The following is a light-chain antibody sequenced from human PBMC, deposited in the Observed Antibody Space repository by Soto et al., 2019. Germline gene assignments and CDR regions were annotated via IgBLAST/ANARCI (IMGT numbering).Light chain of an antibody. J-gene: IGLJ1*01. Sequence: QSALTQPPSASGSPGQSLTISCTGTTNDVGGYNYVSWYQQHPGKAPKLLIFEVTSRPPGVSHRCSGSKFGNTASLTISALQAEDEADYFCNSYKSSTSLPYVFGTGPKLTVL. CDR1: TNDVGGYNY. CDR3: NSYKSSTSLPYV. CDR2: EVT. V-gene: IGLV2-14*01.